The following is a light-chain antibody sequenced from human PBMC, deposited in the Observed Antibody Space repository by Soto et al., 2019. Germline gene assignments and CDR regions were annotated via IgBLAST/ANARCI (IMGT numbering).Light chain of an antibody. CDR3: QQRSDRPPWT. CDR1: HSIGLA. Sequence: EIVLSLAPATLPLSPGDRATLSCLASHSIGLAIAWYQHKPGQAPRLLIFDASQRATGIPARFRGSGSGTDFTLSISSLEPEDFAVYYCQQRSDRPPWTFGQGTKLDIK. V-gene: IGKV3-11*01. CDR2: DAS. J-gene: IGKJ1*01.